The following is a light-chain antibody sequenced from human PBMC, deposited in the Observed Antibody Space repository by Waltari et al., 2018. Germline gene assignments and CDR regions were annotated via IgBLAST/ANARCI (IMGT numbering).Light chain of an antibody. J-gene: IGKJ1*01. CDR3: QQSYTTPRT. V-gene: IGKV1-39*01. Sequence: DIQMTQSPSSLSASLGDRVTITCWASQSIGTYFNWYQHKPRRAPELLIYAASTLQGGVPSRFSGSGSETHFTLAISSLQREDFATYYCQQSYTTPRTFGQGTKVEIK. CDR1: QSIGTY. CDR2: AAS.